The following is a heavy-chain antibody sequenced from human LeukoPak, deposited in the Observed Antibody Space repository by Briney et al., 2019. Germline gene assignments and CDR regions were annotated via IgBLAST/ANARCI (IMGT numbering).Heavy chain of an antibody. CDR3: ARRAGTFELDY. V-gene: IGHV1-46*01. D-gene: IGHD6-19*01. CDR1: GYTFTSYY. J-gene: IGHJ4*02. Sequence: GASVTVSCKASGYTFTSYYMYWVRQAPGQGLEWMGIINPSGGSTSYAQKFQGRVTMTRDTSTSTVYMELSSLRSEDTAVYYCARRAGTFELDYWGQGTLVTVSS. CDR2: INPSGGST.